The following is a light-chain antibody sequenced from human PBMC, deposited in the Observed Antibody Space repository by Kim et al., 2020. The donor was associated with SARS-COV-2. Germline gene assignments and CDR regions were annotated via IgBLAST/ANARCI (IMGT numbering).Light chain of an antibody. CDR3: QQRSSGPWT. V-gene: IGKV3-11*01. CDR1: QSVTHY. CDR2: DAS. J-gene: IGKJ1*01. Sequence: EIVLTQSPVTLSLSPGERATLSCRASQSVTHYLAWYQQKRGQAPRLLIYDASNRATGIPARFSGSGSGTDFTLTISSLEPEDFAVYYCQQRSSGPWTFGQGTKVDIK.